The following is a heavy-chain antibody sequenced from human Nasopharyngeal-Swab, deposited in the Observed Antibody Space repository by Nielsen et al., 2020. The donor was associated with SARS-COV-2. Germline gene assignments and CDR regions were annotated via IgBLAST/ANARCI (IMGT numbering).Heavy chain of an antibody. CDR3: VHSTGWRLDY. V-gene: IGHV2-5*02. Sequence: SSPTLVKPSQTLTLTCTFSGFSPSTSTVGVSWVRQHPGKALDCLALLYWDDDNRYNPSLKNRITIPRDTSKNQVVLTMTNMDPVYTATYYCVHSTGWRLDYWGQGTLVTVSS. D-gene: IGHD6-19*01. CDR2: LYWDDDN. CDR1: GFSPSTSTVG. J-gene: IGHJ4*02.